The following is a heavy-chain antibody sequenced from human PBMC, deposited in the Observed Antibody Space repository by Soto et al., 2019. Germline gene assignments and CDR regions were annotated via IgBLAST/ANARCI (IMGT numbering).Heavy chain of an antibody. V-gene: IGHV3-23*01. D-gene: IGHD6-19*01. CDR1: GFTFSSYG. J-gene: IGHJ4*02. CDR3: AKARAVTLGRISVAQ. Sequence: PGGSLRLSCKASGFTFSSYGMHWVRQAPGKGLEWVSSVGGSGDGTYYADSVKGRFTISRDNSKNTLYLQMNSLRAEDTAIYYCAKARAVTLGRISVAQWGQGTLVTVSS. CDR2: VGGSGDGT.